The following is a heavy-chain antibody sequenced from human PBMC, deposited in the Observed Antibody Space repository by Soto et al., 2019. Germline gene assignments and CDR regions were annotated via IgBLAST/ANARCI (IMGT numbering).Heavy chain of an antibody. V-gene: IGHV3-30*18. J-gene: IGHJ4*02. CDR3: AKEGYYDSTGYYRFDY. CDR1: GFTFSSYG. D-gene: IGHD3-22*01. Sequence: GGSLRLSCAASGFTFSSYGMHWVRQAPGKGLEWVAVISYDGSNKYYADSVKGRFTISRDNSKNTLYLQMNSLRAEDTAVYYCAKEGYYDSTGYYRFDYWGQGTLVTVSP. CDR2: ISYDGSNK.